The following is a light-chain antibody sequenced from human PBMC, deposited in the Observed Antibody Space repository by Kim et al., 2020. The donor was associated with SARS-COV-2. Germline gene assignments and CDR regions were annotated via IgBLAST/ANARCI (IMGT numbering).Light chain of an antibody. CDR3: CSYAGSYTEV. CDR1: SRDVGGYNY. J-gene: IGLJ2*01. V-gene: IGLV2-11*01. CDR2: DVT. Sequence: GQSVTITGTGTSRDVGGYNYVTWYQQHPGKAPKLMIYDVTKRPSGVPDRFSGSKSGNTASLTISGLQGEDEADYYCCSYAGSYTEVFGGGTQLTVL.